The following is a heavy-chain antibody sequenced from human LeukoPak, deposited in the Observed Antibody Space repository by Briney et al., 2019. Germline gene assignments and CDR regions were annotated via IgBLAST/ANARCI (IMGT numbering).Heavy chain of an antibody. V-gene: IGHV1-18*01. CDR3: ARDRNIVATITGYFDY. CDR2: ISAYNGNT. Sequence: ASVKVSCKASGYTFTSYGISWVRQAPGQGLEWMGWISAYNGNTNYAQKLQGRVTMTTDTSTSTAYMELSSLRSEDTAVYYCARDRNIVATITGYFDYWGQGTLVTVSS. CDR1: GYTFTSYG. J-gene: IGHJ4*02. D-gene: IGHD5-12*01.